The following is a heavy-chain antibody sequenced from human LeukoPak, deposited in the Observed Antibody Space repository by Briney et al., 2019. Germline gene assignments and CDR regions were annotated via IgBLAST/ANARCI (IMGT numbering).Heavy chain of an antibody. CDR1: GFAFEHHA. J-gene: IGHJ5*02. CDR2: MTYNGNHA. D-gene: IGHD1-14*01. Sequence: GGSLRLSCVASGFAFEHHAMSWVRQAPGKGLEWVSGMTYNGNHAYYADSVQGRFTISRDNSKDSLYLQMNSLRDEHTAIYYCVKGPELMPSGDWFDPWGQGTLVTVSS. CDR3: VKGPELMPSGDWFDP. V-gene: IGHV3-23*01.